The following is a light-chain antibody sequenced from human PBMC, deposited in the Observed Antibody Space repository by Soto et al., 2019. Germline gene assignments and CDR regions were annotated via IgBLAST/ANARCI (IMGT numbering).Light chain of an antibody. V-gene: IGLV2-14*01. CDR2: DVT. Sequence: QSALTQPASVSGSPGQSITISCTGTSSDVGGYIYVSWYQQHPGKAPKLMIYDVTSRPSGVSYRFSGSKSGSTASLTISGLQAEDEADYYCSSYTTSSSYVFGPGTKVTVL. CDR1: SSDVGGYIY. J-gene: IGLJ1*01. CDR3: SSYTTSSSYV.